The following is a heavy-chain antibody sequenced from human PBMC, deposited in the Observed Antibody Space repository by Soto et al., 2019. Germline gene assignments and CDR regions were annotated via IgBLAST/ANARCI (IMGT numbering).Heavy chain of an antibody. CDR1: GYTFTSYD. V-gene: IGHV1-18*01. Sequence: ASVKVSCKASGYTFTSYDINWVRQAPGQGLEWMGWISGYNGDTNYAQKFQGRVTMTIDTSTGTAYMEVRSLTSDDTAVYYCAKNGQPPYYYYGLDVWGQGTKVTVSS. J-gene: IGHJ6*02. D-gene: IGHD2-8*01. CDR2: ISGYNGDT. CDR3: AKNGQPPYYYYGLDV.